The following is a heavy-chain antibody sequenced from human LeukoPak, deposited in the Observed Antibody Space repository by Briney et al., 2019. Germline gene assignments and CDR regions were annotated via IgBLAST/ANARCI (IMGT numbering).Heavy chain of an antibody. V-gene: IGHV3-66*01. CDR1: GFTVSSNY. CDR3: AREAFAHYGDYAQVDY. D-gene: IGHD4-17*01. CDR2: IYSGGST. J-gene: IGHJ4*02. Sequence: QPGGSLRLSCAASGFTVSSNYMSWVRQAPGKGLEWVSVIYSGGSTYYADSVKGRFTISRDNSKNTLYLQMNSLRAEDTAVYYCAREAFAHYGDYAQVDYWGQGTLVTVSS.